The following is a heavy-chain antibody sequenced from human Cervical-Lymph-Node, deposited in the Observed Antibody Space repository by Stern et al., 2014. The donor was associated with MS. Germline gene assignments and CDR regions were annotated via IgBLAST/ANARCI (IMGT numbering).Heavy chain of an antibody. CDR1: GFAFSHAW. D-gene: IGHD6-6*01. J-gene: IGHJ4*02. CDR3: TTDPGWELYTTSSVDVDY. V-gene: IGHV3-15*01. Sequence: EVQLVESGGGLVMPGGSLRLSCAASGFAFSHAWMSWVRQAPGKGLEWVGRIHAKSDDGAAEYAAPVKGRFTISRDDSKNTLFLQMNSLRTEDTALYYCTTDPGWELYTTSSVDVDYWGQGTLVTVSS. CDR2: IHAKSDDGAA.